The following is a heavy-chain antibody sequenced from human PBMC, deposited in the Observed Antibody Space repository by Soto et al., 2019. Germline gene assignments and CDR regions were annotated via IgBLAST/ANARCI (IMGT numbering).Heavy chain of an antibody. J-gene: IGHJ2*01. D-gene: IGHD4-17*01. CDR2: IWYDGSNK. CDR1: AFTFSSYG. CDR3: ARDCGDRSYWYFDL. Sequence: QVQLVESGGGVVQPGRSLRLSCAASAFTFSSYGMHWVRQAPGKGLEWVAVIWYDGSNKYYADSVKGRFTISRDNSKNTLYLQMNSLRTADTAVYYRARDCGDRSYWYFDLWGRGTLVTVS. V-gene: IGHV3-33*01.